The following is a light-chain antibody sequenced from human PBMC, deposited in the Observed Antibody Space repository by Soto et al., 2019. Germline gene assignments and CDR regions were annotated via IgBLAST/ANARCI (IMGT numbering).Light chain of an antibody. J-gene: IGKJ4*01. V-gene: IGKV3D-15*01. Sequence: EVLMTQSPATLSVSPGERVTLSCRASQSININLAWYQQKPGQAPRVLIYGASSRASGIPDRFSGSGSGTAFTLTISRLEHDDFAFYYCQQYHSWPPLTFGGGTRVEI. CDR2: GAS. CDR1: QSININ. CDR3: QQYHSWPPLT.